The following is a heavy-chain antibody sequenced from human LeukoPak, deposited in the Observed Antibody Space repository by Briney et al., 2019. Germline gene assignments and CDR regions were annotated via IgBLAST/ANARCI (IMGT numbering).Heavy chain of an antibody. V-gene: IGHV3-7*01. J-gene: IGHJ4*02. CDR3: ISRWADY. CDR1: GFTSSSYA. CDR2: LDPNGSEK. D-gene: IGHD6-13*01. Sequence: PGGSLRLSCAASGFTSSSYAMTWVRQAPGKGLEWVANLDPNGSEKNYLDSVKGRFTISRDNAKNSLYLQMNSLRADDTAVYYCISRWADYWGQGTLVTVSS.